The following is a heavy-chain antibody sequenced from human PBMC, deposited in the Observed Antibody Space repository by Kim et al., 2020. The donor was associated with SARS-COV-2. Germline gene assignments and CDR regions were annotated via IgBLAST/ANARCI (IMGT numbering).Heavy chain of an antibody. CDR2: IYYSGST. CDR3: ARHRGGHRTIFGVAEIDY. V-gene: IGHV4-39*01. D-gene: IGHD3-3*01. Sequence: SETLSLTCTVSGGSISSSSYYWGWIRQPPGKGLEWIGSIYYSGSTYYNPSLKSRVTISVDTSKNQFSLKLSSVTAADTAVYYCARHRGGHRTIFGVAEIDYWGQGTLVTVSS. J-gene: IGHJ4*02. CDR1: GGSISSSSYY.